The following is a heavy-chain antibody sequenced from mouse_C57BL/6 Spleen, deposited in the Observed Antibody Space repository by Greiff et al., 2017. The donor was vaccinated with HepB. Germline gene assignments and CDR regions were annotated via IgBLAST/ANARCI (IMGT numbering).Heavy chain of an antibody. CDR2: IDPSDSYT. CDR1: GYTFTSYW. V-gene: IGHV1-59*01. D-gene: IGHD1-1*01. J-gene: IGHJ2*01. Sequence: QVQLQQPGAELVRPGTSVKLSCKASGYTFTSYWMHWVKQRPGQGLEWIGVIDPSDSYTNYNQKFKGKATLTVDTSSSTAYMQLSSLTSEDSAVYYCAIPFITTVVATGYWGQGTTLTVSS. CDR3: AIPFITTVVATGY.